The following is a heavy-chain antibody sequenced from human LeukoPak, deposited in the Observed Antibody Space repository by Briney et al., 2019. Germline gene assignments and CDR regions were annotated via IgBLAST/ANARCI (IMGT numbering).Heavy chain of an antibody. CDR1: GFTFSSYA. J-gene: IGHJ4*02. D-gene: IGHD6-13*01. CDR2: ISGSGGST. Sequence: GGSLRLSCAASGFTFSSYAMSWVRQAPGKGLEWVSVISGSGGSTYYADSVKGRFTISRDNSKNTLYLQMNSLRAEDTAVYYCASLSSSWNDYWGQGTLVTVSS. V-gene: IGHV3-23*01. CDR3: ASLSSSWNDY.